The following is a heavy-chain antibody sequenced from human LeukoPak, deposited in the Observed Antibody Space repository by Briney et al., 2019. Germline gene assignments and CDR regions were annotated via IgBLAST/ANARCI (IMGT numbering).Heavy chain of an antibody. D-gene: IGHD2-2*01. CDR1: GGSISSYY. V-gene: IGHV4-59*01. CDR2: IYYSGST. Sequence: PSETLSLTCTVSGGSISSYYWSWIRQPPGKGLEWIGYIYYSGSTNYNPSLKSRVTISVDSSKNQFSLKLSSVTAADTAVYYCARDQVVVPAAKGVRWGIDPWGQGTLVTVSS. J-gene: IGHJ5*02. CDR3: ARDQVVVPAAKGVRWGIDP.